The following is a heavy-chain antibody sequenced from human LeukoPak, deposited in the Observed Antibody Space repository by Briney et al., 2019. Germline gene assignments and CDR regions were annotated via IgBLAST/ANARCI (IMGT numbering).Heavy chain of an antibody. CDR2: INHSGDT. CDR1: GGSFSGHF. Sequence: PSETLSLTCAVYGGSFSGHFWTWIRQSPGKGLEWIGEINHSGDTNYNPSLKSRVTLSVDTSKNQFSLKLSSVTAADTAVYYCARLKYFYDSSGYYFDYWGQGTLVTVSS. J-gene: IGHJ4*02. CDR3: ARLKYFYDSSGYYFDY. V-gene: IGHV4-34*01. D-gene: IGHD3-22*01.